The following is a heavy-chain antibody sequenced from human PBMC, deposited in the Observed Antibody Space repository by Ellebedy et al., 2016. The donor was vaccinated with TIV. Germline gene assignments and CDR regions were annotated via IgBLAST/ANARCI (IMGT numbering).Heavy chain of an antibody. Sequence: GESLKISCAASGFTFSSHDMHWVRQATGKGLEWVSTIGAAGDTSYPGSVKGRFTVSREKDKNSFYLQMNSLRAEDTAVYYCARATDGLDVWGQGTTVTVSS. CDR2: IGAAGDT. J-gene: IGHJ6*02. V-gene: IGHV3-13*01. CDR3: ARATDGLDV. CDR1: GFTFSSHD. D-gene: IGHD4-17*01.